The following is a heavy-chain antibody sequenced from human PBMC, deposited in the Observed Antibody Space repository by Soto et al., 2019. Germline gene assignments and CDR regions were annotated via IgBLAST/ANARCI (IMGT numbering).Heavy chain of an antibody. CDR2: FDTEDGET. Sequence: QVQLVQSGAEVKKPGASVKVSCKVSGYTLTELSMHWVRQAPGKGLEWMGGFDTEDGETIYAQKFQGRVTMTEDTSTDTADMELSSLRSEDTAVYYCATDSPKYCSSTSCYKWGWFDPWGQGTLVTVSS. D-gene: IGHD2-2*02. V-gene: IGHV1-24*01. CDR1: GYTLTELS. CDR3: ATDSPKYCSSTSCYKWGWFDP. J-gene: IGHJ5*02.